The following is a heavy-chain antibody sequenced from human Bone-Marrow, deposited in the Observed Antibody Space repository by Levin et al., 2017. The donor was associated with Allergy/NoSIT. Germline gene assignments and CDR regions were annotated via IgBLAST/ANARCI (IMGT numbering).Heavy chain of an antibody. V-gene: IGHV3-30*18. CDR1: GFTFNRYG. CDR3: AKEDDGDMAAAGTLDY. D-gene: IGHD6-13*01. J-gene: IGHJ4*02. Sequence: GESLKISCGASGFTFNRYGMHWVRQAPGKGLEWVAVISYDGSNKYYEDSVKGRFTIFRDNSRNTISLLMDRLSVEATALYHCAKEDDGDMAAAGTLDYWGQGTLVTVSS. CDR2: ISYDGSNK.